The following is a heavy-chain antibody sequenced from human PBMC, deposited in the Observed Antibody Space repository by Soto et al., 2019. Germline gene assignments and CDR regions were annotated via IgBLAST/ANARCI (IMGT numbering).Heavy chain of an antibody. Sequence: PGGSLRLSCAASGFTFSSYSMNWVRQAPGEGLVWVSCISSSRSIIYYADSVKGRFTISRDNAKNTLYLQMNGLRVEDTAIYYCAREYYSSGTHWGQGTLVTVSS. D-gene: IGHD3-10*01. CDR1: GFTFSSYS. CDR3: AREYYSSGTH. J-gene: IGHJ1*01. V-gene: IGHV3-48*04. CDR2: ISSSRSII.